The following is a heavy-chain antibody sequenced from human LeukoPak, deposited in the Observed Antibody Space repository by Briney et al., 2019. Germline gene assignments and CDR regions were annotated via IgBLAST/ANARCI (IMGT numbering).Heavy chain of an antibody. V-gene: IGHV3-23*01. CDR1: GFTFSSYA. J-gene: IGHJ4*02. Sequence: GGSLRLSCAASGFTFSSYAMSWVRQAPGKGLEWVSAISGSGGSTYYADSVKGRFTISRDNSKNTLYLQMNSLRAEDTAVYYRAKEGARVGATTWYDYWGQGTLVTVSS. CDR2: ISGSGGST. CDR3: AKEGARVGATTWYDY. D-gene: IGHD1-26*01.